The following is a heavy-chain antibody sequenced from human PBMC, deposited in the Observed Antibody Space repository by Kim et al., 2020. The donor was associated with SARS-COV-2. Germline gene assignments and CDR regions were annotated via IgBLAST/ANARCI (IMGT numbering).Heavy chain of an antibody. V-gene: IGHV3-9*01. D-gene: IGHD6-19*01. CDR3: AKDPQYSSGWNRYYYGM. CDR2: IRWSVGGL. Sequence: GGSMRLSCAASGFTFGDHAMHWVRQAPGKGLEWVCGIRWSVGGLDFEGWVVGRLSISRDNAKNSLYLEMNSLRAEDTALYYCAKDPQYSSGWNRYYYGM. J-gene: IGHJ6*01. CDR1: GFTFGDHA.